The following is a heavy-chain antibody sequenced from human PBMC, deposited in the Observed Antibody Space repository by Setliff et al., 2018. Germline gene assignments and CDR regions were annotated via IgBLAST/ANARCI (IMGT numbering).Heavy chain of an antibody. V-gene: IGHV3-15*01. J-gene: IGHJ6*02. CDR1: GFTFGDYA. D-gene: IGHD6-13*01. CDR2: IKSRTEGGTT. CDR3: TRVGRQLVYYYYGMDV. Sequence: GGSLRLSCTASGFTFGDYAMSWVRQAPGKGLEWVGRIKSRTEGGTTDYAAPVKGRFTISRDDPGNTLYLQMSSLKTEDTAVYYCTRVGRQLVYYYYGMDVWGQGTTVTVSS.